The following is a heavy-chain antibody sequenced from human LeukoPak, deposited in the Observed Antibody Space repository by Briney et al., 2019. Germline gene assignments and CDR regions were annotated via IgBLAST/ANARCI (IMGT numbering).Heavy chain of an antibody. D-gene: IGHD3-3*01. CDR1: GFTFSSYS. CDR2: INWNGGST. J-gene: IGHJ3*02. V-gene: IGHV3-20*04. Sequence: PGGSLRLSCAASGFTFSSYSMNWVRQAPGKGLEWVSGINWNGGSTGYADSVKGRFTISRDNAKNSLYLQMNSLRAEDTALYYCARDPPLYDDFWSGYANGAFDIWGQGTMVTVSS. CDR3: ARDPPLYDDFWSGYANGAFDI.